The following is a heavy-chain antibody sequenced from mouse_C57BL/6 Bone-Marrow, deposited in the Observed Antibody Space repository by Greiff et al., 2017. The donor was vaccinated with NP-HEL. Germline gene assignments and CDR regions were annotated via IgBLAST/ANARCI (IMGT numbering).Heavy chain of an antibody. CDR1: GFTFSDYG. J-gene: IGHJ4*01. CDR3: ARSEGAMDY. Sequence: EVKLVESGGGLVKPGGSLKLSCAASGFTFSDYGMHWVRQAPEKGLEWVAYISSGSSTIYYADTVKGRFTISRDNAKNTLFLQMTSLRSEDTAMYYCARSEGAMDYWGQGTLVTVSS. V-gene: IGHV5-17*01. CDR2: ISSGSSTI.